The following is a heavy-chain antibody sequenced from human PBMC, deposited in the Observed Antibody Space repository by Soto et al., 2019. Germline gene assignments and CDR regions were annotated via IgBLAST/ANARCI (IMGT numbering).Heavy chain of an antibody. J-gene: IGHJ4*01. Sequence: PSETLSLTCTVSGGSISSYYWTWILQPPGKGLEWIGYIYYIGSTNYNPSLKSRVTISADTSKNQFSLKLTSVTAADTAVYYCARAKLRYFDWLSRGQGTLVTVSS. CDR2: IYYIGST. V-gene: IGHV4-59*01. CDR1: GGSISSYY. D-gene: IGHD3-9*01. CDR3: ARAKLRYFDWLS.